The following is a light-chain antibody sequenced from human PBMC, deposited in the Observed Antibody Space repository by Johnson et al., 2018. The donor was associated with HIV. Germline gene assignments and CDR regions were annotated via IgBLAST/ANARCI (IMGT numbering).Light chain of an antibody. CDR2: DNN. CDR1: SSNIGNNY. V-gene: IGLV1-51*01. Sequence: QSVLTQPPSVSAAPGQKVTISCSGSSSNIGNNYVSWYQQLTGTAPKLLIYDNNKRPSGIPDRFSGSKTGTSATLCITGLQTGDEADYYWGTWDSSLSAGGVFGTGTKVTVL. CDR3: GTWDSSLSAGGV. J-gene: IGLJ1*01.